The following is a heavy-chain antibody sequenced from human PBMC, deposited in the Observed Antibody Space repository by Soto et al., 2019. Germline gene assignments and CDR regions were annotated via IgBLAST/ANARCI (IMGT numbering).Heavy chain of an antibody. CDR3: ARDRVSLWFGSGFDY. V-gene: IGHV3-33*01. J-gene: IGHJ4*02. D-gene: IGHD3-10*01. CDR1: GFTFSSYG. CDR2: IWYDGSNK. Sequence: QVQLVETGGGVVQPGRSLRLSCAASGFTFSSYGMHWVRQAPGKGLEWVAVIWYDGSNKYYADSVKGRFTISRDNSKNTLYLQMNSLRAEDTAVYYCARDRVSLWFGSGFDYWGQGTLVTVSS.